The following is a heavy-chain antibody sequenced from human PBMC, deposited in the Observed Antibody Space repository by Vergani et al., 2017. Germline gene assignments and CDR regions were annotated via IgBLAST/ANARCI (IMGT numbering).Heavy chain of an antibody. J-gene: IGHJ6*03. CDR2: ISYDGSNK. D-gene: IGHD6-13*01. CDR3: AKAEGIAAASSSEYYYYYYMDV. Sequence: QVQLVESGGGVVQPGGSLRLSCAASGFTFSSYGMHWVRQAPGKGLEWVAVISYDGSNKYYADSVKGRFTISRDNSKNTLYLQMNSLRAEDTAVYYCAKAEGIAAASSSEYYYYYYMDVCGKGTTVTVSS. CDR1: GFTFSSYG. V-gene: IGHV3-30*18.